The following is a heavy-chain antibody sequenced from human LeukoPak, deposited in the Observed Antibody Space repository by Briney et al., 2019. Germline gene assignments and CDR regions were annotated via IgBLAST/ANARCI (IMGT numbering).Heavy chain of an antibody. Sequence: GSSVKVSCKASGGTFSSYAISWVRQAPGQGLEWMGIINPSGGSTSYAQKFQGRVTMTRDMSTSTVYMELSSLRSEDTAVYYCARSLYRGYYYAWGQGTLVTVSS. J-gene: IGHJ5*02. CDR3: ARSLYRGYYYA. CDR2: INPSGGST. V-gene: IGHV1-46*01. D-gene: IGHD3-22*01. CDR1: GGTFSSYA.